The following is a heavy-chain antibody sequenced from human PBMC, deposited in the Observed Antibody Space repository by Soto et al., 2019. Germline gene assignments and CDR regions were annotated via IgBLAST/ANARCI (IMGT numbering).Heavy chain of an antibody. Sequence: SVKVSCKASGGTFSSYTISWVRQAPGQGLEWMGRIIPILGIANYAQKFQGRVTITADKSTSTAYMELSSLRSEDTAVYYCARESGTMVRGVYNWFDPWGQGTLVTVSS. CDR2: IIPILGIA. CDR3: ARESGTMVRGVYNWFDP. CDR1: GGTFSSYT. J-gene: IGHJ5*02. D-gene: IGHD3-10*01. V-gene: IGHV1-69*04.